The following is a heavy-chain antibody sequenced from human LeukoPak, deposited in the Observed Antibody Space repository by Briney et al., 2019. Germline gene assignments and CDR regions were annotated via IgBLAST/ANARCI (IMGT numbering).Heavy chain of an antibody. J-gene: IGHJ4*02. Sequence: ASVKVSCKGSGYTLTELAMHWVRQAPGKGLEWLGSFDPEDGETIYAQKFQGRVTITTDESTSTAYMELSSLRSEDTAVYYCARSRGAYCSSTSCYDYFDYWGQGTLVTVSS. CDR1: GYTLTELA. CDR3: ARSRGAYCSSTSCYDYFDY. CDR2: FDPEDGET. D-gene: IGHD2-2*01. V-gene: IGHV1-24*01.